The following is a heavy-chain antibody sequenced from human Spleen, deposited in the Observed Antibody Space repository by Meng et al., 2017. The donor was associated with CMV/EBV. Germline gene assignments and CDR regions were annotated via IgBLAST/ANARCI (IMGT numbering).Heavy chain of an antibody. V-gene: IGHV3-7*01. Sequence: GESLKISCVASGFTLSRYWMSWVRQAPGKGLEWAANIKEDGSEKFYVDSVKGRFTISRDNAKNSLYLQMNSLRAEDTALYYCARGPIYDSSGYYSGDFDYWGQGTLVTVSS. CDR2: IKEDGSEK. D-gene: IGHD3-22*01. CDR1: GFTLSRYW. J-gene: IGHJ4*02. CDR3: ARGPIYDSSGYYSGDFDY.